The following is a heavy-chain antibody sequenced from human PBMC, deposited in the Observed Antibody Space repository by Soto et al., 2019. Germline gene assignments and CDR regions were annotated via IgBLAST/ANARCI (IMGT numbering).Heavy chain of an antibody. CDR2: ISAYNGNT. J-gene: IGHJ6*02. V-gene: IGHV1-18*01. D-gene: IGHD2-15*01. CDR3: ARPYCSGGSCYSYYGMYV. CDR1: GYTFTSYG. Sequence: ASVKVSCKASGYTFTSYGISWVRQAPGQGLEWMGWISAYNGNTNYAQKLQGRVTMTTDTSTSTAYMELRSLRSDDTAVYYCARPYCSGGSCYSYYGMYVWSQGTTVTVSS.